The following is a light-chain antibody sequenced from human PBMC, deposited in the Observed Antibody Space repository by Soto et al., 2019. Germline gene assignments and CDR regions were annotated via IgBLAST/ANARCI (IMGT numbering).Light chain of an antibody. CDR3: LSYGGSNNYV. J-gene: IGLJ1*01. CDR2: GDN. CDR1: SSNIGAGYD. Sequence: QSVLTQPPSVSGAPGQRVTISCAGSSSNIGAGYDAHWYQQLPGTAPKLLIFGDNNRPSGVPDRFSVSKSGNTASLTVSGLQADDEADYYCLSYGGSNNYVFGTGTKLTVL. V-gene: IGLV1-40*01.